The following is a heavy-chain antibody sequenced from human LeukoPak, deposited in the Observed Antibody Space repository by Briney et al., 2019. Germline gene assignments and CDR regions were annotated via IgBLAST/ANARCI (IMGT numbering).Heavy chain of an antibody. CDR1: GFTFSSYA. D-gene: IGHD5-24*01. CDR2: ISYDGSNK. CDR3: ARGRRLQLSYYYGMDV. V-gene: IGHV3-30*04. Sequence: GRSLRLSCAASGFTFSSYAMHWVRQAPGKGLEWVAVISYDGSNKYYADSVKGRFTISRDNSKNTLYLQMNSLRAEDTAVYYCARGRRLQLSYYYGMDVWGQGTTVTVSS. J-gene: IGHJ6*02.